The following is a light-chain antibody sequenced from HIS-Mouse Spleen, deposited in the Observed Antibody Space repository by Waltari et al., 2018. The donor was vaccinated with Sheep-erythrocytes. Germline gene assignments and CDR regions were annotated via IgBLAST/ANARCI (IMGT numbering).Light chain of an antibody. CDR3: QAWDSSTAV. Sequence: SYELTQPPSVSVSPGQTASITCSGDKLGDKYACWYQQKPGQSPVLVIYQDSKRPSGIHERFSGSNSGNTATLTLSGTQPMDEADYYCQAWDSSTAVFGGGTKLTVL. J-gene: IGLJ2*01. CDR1: KLGDKY. CDR2: QDS. V-gene: IGLV3-1*01.